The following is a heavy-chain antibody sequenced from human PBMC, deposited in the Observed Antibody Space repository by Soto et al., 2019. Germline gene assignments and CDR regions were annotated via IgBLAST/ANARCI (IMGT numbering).Heavy chain of an antibody. J-gene: IGHJ4*02. D-gene: IGHD3-3*01. Sequence: ASVKVSCRASGGTLSSYAISWVRQAPEQGLEWMGGIIPIFGTANYAQKFQGRVTITADKSTSTAYMELSSLRSEDTAVYYCASSIKIFGVVGDSSGPFDYWGQGTLVTVYS. V-gene: IGHV1-69*06. CDR3: ASSIKIFGVVGDSSGPFDY. CDR2: IIPIFGTA. CDR1: GGTLSSYA.